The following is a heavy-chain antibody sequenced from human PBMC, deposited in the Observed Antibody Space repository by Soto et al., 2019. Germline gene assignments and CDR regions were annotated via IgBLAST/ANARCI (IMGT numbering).Heavy chain of an antibody. V-gene: IGHV3-30*18. CDR3: AKDGSGSGSYWLNYFDY. Sequence: GGSLRLSCAASGFTFSSYGMHWVRQARGKGLEWVAVVSYDGSNKYYADSVKGRFTISRDNSKNTLYLQMNSLRAEDTAVYYCAKDGSGSGSYWLNYFDYWGQGTLVTVSS. J-gene: IGHJ4*02. CDR2: VSYDGSNK. CDR1: GFTFSSYG. D-gene: IGHD3-10*01.